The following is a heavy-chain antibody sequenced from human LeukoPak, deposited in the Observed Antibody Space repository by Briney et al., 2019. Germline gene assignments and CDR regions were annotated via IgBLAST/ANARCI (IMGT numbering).Heavy chain of an antibody. Sequence: ASVKVSCKASGYTFTSYDINWVRQATGQGLEWMGWMNPNSGNTGYAQKFQGRVTITRNTSISTAYMELSRLRSDDTAVYYCARDLGYCSGGSCYLSSNPYYFDYWGQGTLVTVSS. CDR3: ARDLGYCSGGSCYLSSNPYYFDY. V-gene: IGHV1-8*03. D-gene: IGHD2-15*01. CDR1: GYTFTSYD. CDR2: MNPNSGNT. J-gene: IGHJ4*02.